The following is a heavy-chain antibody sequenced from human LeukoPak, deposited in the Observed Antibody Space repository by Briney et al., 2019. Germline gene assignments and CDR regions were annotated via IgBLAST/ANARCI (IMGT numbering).Heavy chain of an antibody. CDR2: ISAYNGNT. D-gene: IGHD3-22*01. CDR1: GYTFTSYG. J-gene: IGHJ4*02. V-gene: IGHV1-18*01. CDR3: ARGRDLYYYDSSGYYDY. Sequence: ASVKVSCKASGYTFTSYGISWVRQAPGQGLEWMGWISAYNGNTNYAQKLQGRVTMTTDTSTSTAYMELRSLRSDDTAVYYCARGRDLYYYDSSGYYDYWGQGTPVTVSS.